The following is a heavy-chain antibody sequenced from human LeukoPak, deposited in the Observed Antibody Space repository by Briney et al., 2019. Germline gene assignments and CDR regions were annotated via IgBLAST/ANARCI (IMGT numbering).Heavy chain of an antibody. CDR2: IYYSGST. CDR1: GGSISSGDYY. V-gene: IGHV4-30-4*02. CDR3: ARENPSGYYNRPIDY. J-gene: IGHJ4*02. Sequence: SETLSLTCTVSGGSISSGDYYWSWIRQPPGKGLEWIGYIYYSGSTYYNPSLKSRVTMSVDTSKNQFSLKLSSVTAADTAIYYCARENPSGYYNRPIDYWGQGTLVTVSS. D-gene: IGHD3-22*01.